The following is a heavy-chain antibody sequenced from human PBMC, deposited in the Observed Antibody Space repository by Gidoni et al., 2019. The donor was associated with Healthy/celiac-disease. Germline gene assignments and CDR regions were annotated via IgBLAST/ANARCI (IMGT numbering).Heavy chain of an antibody. CDR2: IYYGGSA. V-gene: IGHV4-61*01. D-gene: IGHD3-10*01. J-gene: IGHJ2*01. CDR1: GGSVSSGSYY. Sequence: QVQLQESGPGLVKPSETLSLTCTVSGGSVSSGSYYWSWIWQPPGKGLEWIGYIYYGGSANYNPSLKSRVTISVDTSKNQFSLNLTSVTAADTAVYYCARDELPWYFDLWGRGTLVTVSS. CDR3: ARDELPWYFDL.